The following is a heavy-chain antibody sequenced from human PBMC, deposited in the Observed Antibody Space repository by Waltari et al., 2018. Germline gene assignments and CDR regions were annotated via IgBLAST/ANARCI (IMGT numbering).Heavy chain of an antibody. CDR2: IKSKTDGGTT. CDR1: GFTFSNAW. J-gene: IGHJ4*02. V-gene: IGHV3-15*01. Sequence: EVQLVESGGGLVKPGGSLRLSCAASGFTFSNAWLSWFRQAPGKGLEWVGRIKSKTDGGTTDYAAPVKGRFTISRDDSKNTLYLQMNSLKTEDTAVYYCTTGLAAASSSDYWGQGTLVTVSS. CDR3: TTGLAAASSSDY. D-gene: IGHD6-13*01.